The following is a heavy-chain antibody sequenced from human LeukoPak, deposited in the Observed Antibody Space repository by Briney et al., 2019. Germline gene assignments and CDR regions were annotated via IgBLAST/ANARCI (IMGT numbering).Heavy chain of an antibody. CDR3: GYNPDQNWFDP. V-gene: IGHV3-21*01. J-gene: IGHJ5*02. D-gene: IGHD1-1*01. Sequence: PGGSLRLSCAASGFTFSSYSMNWVRQVPGKGLEWVSSISSSSSYIYYADSVKGRFTISRDNAKNSLYLQMNSLRAEDTAVYYCGYNPDQNWFDPWGQGTLVTVSS. CDR2: ISSSSSYI. CDR1: GFTFSSYS.